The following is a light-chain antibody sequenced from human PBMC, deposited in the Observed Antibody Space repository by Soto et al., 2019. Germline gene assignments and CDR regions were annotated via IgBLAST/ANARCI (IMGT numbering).Light chain of an antibody. CDR1: STDIDNYSF. Sequence: QSALTQPASVSGSPGQSITISCSGASTDIDNYSFVSWYQQLPGQAPKLIIYDGSERPSGVSNRFSGSRSDNTASLTISGLQAEDEADYYCCSHAGGYTSILFGGWTKLTVL. CDR3: CSHAGGYTSIL. J-gene: IGLJ2*01. CDR2: DGS. V-gene: IGLV2-23*01.